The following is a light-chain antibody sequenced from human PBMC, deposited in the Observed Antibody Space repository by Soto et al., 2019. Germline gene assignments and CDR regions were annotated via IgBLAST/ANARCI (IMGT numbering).Light chain of an antibody. CDR2: GAS. CDR1: QSVSSSY. V-gene: IGKV3-20*01. Sequence: EIVLTQSPGTLSLSPGERATLSCRASQSVSSSYLAWYQHKPGQAPRLLIYGASTRATGIPDRYSGSGSGTDLTLTISRLEPEDFAVYYCQQYGSSPNTFGQGTKLEIK. J-gene: IGKJ2*01. CDR3: QQYGSSPNT.